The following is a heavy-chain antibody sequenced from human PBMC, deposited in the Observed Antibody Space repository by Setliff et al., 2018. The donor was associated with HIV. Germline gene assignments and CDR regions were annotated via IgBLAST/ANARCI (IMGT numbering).Heavy chain of an antibody. CDR1: GYTFTSYG. Sequence: ASVKVSCKASGYTFTSYGISLVRQASGQGLEWMGWISAYNGNTDYAQELQGRITLTTDTSTSTAYMELRSLRSDDTAVYYCAREPSSSFFGRSFDYWGQGTLVTVSS. D-gene: IGHD6-19*01. CDR3: AREPSSSFFGRSFDY. V-gene: IGHV1-18*01. J-gene: IGHJ4*02. CDR2: ISAYNGNT.